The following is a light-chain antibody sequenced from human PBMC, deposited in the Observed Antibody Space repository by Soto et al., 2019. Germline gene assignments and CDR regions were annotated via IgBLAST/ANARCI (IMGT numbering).Light chain of an antibody. J-gene: IGLJ7*01. Sequence: QSALTQPASVSGSPGQSITISCTGTSSDVGGYNYVSWYQHHPGKAPKLMIYDVNNRPSGVSNRFSGSKSGNTASLTISGLQAEDEADYYCTSYTISSTLVFGGGTQLTVL. CDR3: TSYTISSTLV. CDR2: DVN. CDR1: SSDVGGYNY. V-gene: IGLV2-14*03.